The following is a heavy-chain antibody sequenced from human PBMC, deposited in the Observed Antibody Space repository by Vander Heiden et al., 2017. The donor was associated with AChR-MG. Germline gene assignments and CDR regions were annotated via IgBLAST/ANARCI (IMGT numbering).Heavy chain of an antibody. CDR1: GFTFTRYS. CDR3: AASPGFYKGGNY. V-gene: IGHV3-21*01. CDR2: ISSSGSNI. Sequence: EVQLVESGGGLVKPGGSLRLSCVASGFTFTRYSMNWVRQAPGKGLEWVSSISSSGSNIYADSMKGRFTISRDNAENSMYLQMHSLRAEDTAVYFCAASPGFYKGGNYWGQGTLVTVSS. J-gene: IGHJ4*02. D-gene: IGHD3-9*01.